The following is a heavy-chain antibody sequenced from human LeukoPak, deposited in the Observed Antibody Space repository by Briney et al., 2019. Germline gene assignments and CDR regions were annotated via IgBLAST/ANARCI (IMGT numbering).Heavy chain of an antibody. D-gene: IGHD7-27*01. CDR2: ISSNGGST. CDR1: GFTFGSYA. V-gene: IGHV3-64D*06. CDR3: VKDLWGDYVDY. J-gene: IGHJ4*02. Sequence: GGSLRLSCSASGFTFGSYAMHWVRQAPGKGLEYVSAISSNGGSTYYADSVKGRFTISRDNSKNTLYLQMSSLRAEDTAVYYCVKDLWGDYVDYWGQGTLVTVSS.